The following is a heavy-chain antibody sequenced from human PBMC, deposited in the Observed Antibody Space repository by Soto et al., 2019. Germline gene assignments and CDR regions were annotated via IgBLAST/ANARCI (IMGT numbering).Heavy chain of an antibody. Sequence: QLQLQESGSGLVKPSQTLSLTCAVSGGSISSGGYSWSWIRQPPGNGLEWIGYIYHSGSTYHNPSLKSRVTISVDRSKNQFSLKLSSVAAADTAVYYCAKGVRGVMTYFDYWGQGILVTVSS. CDR1: GGSISSGGYS. J-gene: IGHJ4*02. CDR2: IYHSGST. V-gene: IGHV4-30-2*01. CDR3: AKGVRGVMTYFDY. D-gene: IGHD3-10*01.